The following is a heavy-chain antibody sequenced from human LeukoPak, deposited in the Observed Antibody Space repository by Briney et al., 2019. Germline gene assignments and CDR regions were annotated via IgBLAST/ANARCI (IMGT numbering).Heavy chain of an antibody. CDR3: ARDRRTYYYGSGSYYYFDY. CDR2: IYTGGNS. Sequence: GGSLRLSCAASGFIVSSNYMSWVRQAPGKGLEWVSVIYTGGNSYYADSVKGRFTISRDNSKNTLYLQMNSLRAEDTAMYYCARDRRTYYYGSGSYYYFDYWGQGTLVTVSS. J-gene: IGHJ4*02. CDR1: GFIVSSNY. V-gene: IGHV3-53*01. D-gene: IGHD3-10*01.